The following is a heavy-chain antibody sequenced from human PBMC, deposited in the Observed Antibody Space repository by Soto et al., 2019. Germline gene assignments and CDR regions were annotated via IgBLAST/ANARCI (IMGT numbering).Heavy chain of an antibody. V-gene: IGHV5-10-1*01. CDR1: GYSFTSYW. CDR2: IDPSDSYT. D-gene: IGHD3-10*01. Sequence: GESLKISCKGSGYSFTSYWISWVRQMPGKGLEWMGRIDPSDSYTNYSPSFQGHVTISADKSISTAYPQWSSLKASDTAMYYCARHGSGSYYNVFDDGMDVWGQGTTVTVSS. CDR3: ARHGSGSYYNVFDDGMDV. J-gene: IGHJ6*02.